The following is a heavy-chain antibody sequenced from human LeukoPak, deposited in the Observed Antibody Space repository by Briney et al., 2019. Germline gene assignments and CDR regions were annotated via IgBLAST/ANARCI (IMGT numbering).Heavy chain of an antibody. V-gene: IGHV1-2*02. CDR3: ARGSRDGDSTRAASDI. Sequence: AAVKVSHKASGYTFNDYYMHWARQPPGQGLEWMETINPNRGGTKYAQNFQGRVTLTRDTSISTAYMELNRVTSDDTAVYYCARGSRDGDSTRAASDICGRAPITTVSS. D-gene: IGHD5-24*01. CDR1: GYTFNDYY. CDR2: INPNRGGT. J-gene: IGHJ3*02.